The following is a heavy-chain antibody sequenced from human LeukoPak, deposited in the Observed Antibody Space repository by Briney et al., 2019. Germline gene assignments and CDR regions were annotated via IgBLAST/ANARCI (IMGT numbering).Heavy chain of an antibody. J-gene: IGHJ3*02. CDR2: ISGSGGST. D-gene: IGHD1-26*01. CDR1: GFTFSSYA. Sequence: GGSLRLSCAASGFTFSSYAMSWVRQAPGKGLEWVSAISGSGGSTYYADSVKGRFTISRDNSKNTLYLQMNSLRAEDTAVYYCAKGTGIVGATSDDFDIWGQGTMVTVSS. V-gene: IGHV3-23*01. CDR3: AKGTGIVGATSDDFDI.